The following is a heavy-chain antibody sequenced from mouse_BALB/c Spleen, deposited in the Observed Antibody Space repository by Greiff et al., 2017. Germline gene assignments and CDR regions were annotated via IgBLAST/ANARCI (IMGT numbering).Heavy chain of an antibody. CDR3: ARGDNRYYFDY. Sequence: EVQLVESGGGLVKPGGSLKLSCGASGFTFSSYTMSWVRQTPEKRLEWVATISSGGGNTYYPDSVKGRFTISRDNAKNNLYLQMSSLRSEDTALYYCARGDNRYYFDYWGQGTTLTVSS. V-gene: IGHV5-9*03. CDR2: ISSGGGNT. J-gene: IGHJ2*01. D-gene: IGHD1-3*01. CDR1: GFTFSSYT.